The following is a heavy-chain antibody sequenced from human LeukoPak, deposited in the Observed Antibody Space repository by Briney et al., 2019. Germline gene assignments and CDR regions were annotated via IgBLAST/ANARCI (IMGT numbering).Heavy chain of an antibody. CDR1: GYTFTGYY. CDR2: INPNSGGT. CDR3: ARVLGSGYQEKYYFDY. D-gene: IGHD3-22*01. J-gene: IGHJ4*02. Sequence: GASVKVSCKASGYTFTGYYMHWVRQAPGQGLEWMGWINPNSGGTNYAQKFQGRVTMTRDTSISTAYMELSRLRSDDTAVYYCARVLGSGYQEKYYFDYWGQGTLVTVSS. V-gene: IGHV1-2*02.